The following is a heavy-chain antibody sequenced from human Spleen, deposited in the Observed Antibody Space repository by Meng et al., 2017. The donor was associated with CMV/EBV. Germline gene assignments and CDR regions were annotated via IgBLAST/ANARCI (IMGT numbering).Heavy chain of an antibody. J-gene: IGHJ6*02. V-gene: IGHV3-21*04. D-gene: IGHD3-3*01. CDR3: AKDIGIFGVVIPTPSSYYYYGMDV. Sequence: GGSLRLSCAASGFTFDDYGMNWVRQAPGKGLEWVSSISSSSSYIYYADSVKGRFTISRDNAKNSLYLQMNSLRAEDTALYYCAKDIGIFGVVIPTPSSYYYYGMDVWGQGTTVTVSS. CDR2: ISSSSSYI. CDR1: GFTFDDYG.